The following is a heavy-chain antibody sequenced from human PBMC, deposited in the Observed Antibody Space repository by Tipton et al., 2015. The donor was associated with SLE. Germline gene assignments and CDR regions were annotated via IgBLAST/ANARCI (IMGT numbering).Heavy chain of an antibody. Sequence: TLSLTCTVSGGSISSGSYYWAWIRQPPGKGLEWIGSIFRSGTSHYNPSLKRRVTISGDTSKNQFSLKLSSATATDTAVYYCARDSNNWNYGYSDSWGQGILVTVSS. D-gene: IGHD1-7*01. CDR3: ARDSNNWNYGYSDS. CDR2: IFRSGTS. J-gene: IGHJ4*02. CDR1: GGSISSGSYY. V-gene: IGHV4-39*07.